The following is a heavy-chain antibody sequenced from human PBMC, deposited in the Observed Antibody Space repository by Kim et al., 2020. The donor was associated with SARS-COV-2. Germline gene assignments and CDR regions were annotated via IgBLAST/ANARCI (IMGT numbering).Heavy chain of an antibody. V-gene: IGHV4-39*07. J-gene: IGHJ5*01. CDR2: IKHNAEI. Sequence: SETLSLTCTVSGASIPSNDYYWAWSRQPPGQGLEWIGSIKHNAEIFHSPSLMGRLTISMDMSNNQFSLKLASETAADTAVCYCGRVVGMATATSSRYVDSWGQGILVTVAS. CDR1: GASIPSNDYY. D-gene: IGHD2-21*01. CDR3: GRVVGMATATSSRYVDS.